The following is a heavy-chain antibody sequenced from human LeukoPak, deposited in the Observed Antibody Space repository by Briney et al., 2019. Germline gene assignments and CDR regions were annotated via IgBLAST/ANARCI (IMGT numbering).Heavy chain of an antibody. Sequence: PGGSLRLSCAASGFTFRSYAMSWVRQAPGEGLEWVSSLDASGAPTYYVDSVKGRFTISRDNSKNSLYLQMNSLRAEDTAIYYCARDRGLGQWLAYWGQGTLVTVSS. CDR2: LDASGAPT. CDR3: ARDRGLGQWLAY. D-gene: IGHD6-19*01. V-gene: IGHV3-23*01. J-gene: IGHJ4*02. CDR1: GFTFRSYA.